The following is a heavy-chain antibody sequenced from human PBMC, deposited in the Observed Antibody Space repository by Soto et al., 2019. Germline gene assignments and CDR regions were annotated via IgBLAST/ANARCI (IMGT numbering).Heavy chain of an antibody. CDR1: GGTFSSYA. V-gene: IGHV1-69*12. Sequence: QVQLVQSGAEVKKPGSSVKVSCKASGGTFSSYAISWVRQAPGQGLEWMGGIIPIFGTANYAQKFQGRVTITADESTSTAYMELSSLRSGDTAVYYCARGQRAAASYYYYGMDVWGQGTTVTVSS. J-gene: IGHJ6*02. CDR3: ARGQRAAASYYYYGMDV. CDR2: IIPIFGTA. D-gene: IGHD6-13*01.